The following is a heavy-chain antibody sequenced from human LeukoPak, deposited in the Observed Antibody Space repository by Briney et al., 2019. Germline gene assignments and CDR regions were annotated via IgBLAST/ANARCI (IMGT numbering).Heavy chain of an antibody. J-gene: IGHJ4*02. Sequence: GGSLRLSCAASGFTFSSYAMHWVRQAPGKGLEGVAVISYDGSNKYYADSVKGRFTISRDNSKNTLYLQMNSLRAEDTAVYYCARAVAMIVVVITPIDYWGQGTLVTVSS. CDR2: ISYDGSNK. V-gene: IGHV3-30*04. D-gene: IGHD3-22*01. CDR3: ARAVAMIVVVITPIDY. CDR1: GFTFSSYA.